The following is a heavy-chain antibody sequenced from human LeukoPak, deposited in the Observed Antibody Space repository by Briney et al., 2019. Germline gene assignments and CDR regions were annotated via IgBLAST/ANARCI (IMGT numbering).Heavy chain of an antibody. CDR1: GASISDYF. CDR3: ARDRRYCTGGTCYLDPYFDY. J-gene: IGHJ4*02. CDR2: IYYKGDT. D-gene: IGHD2-8*02. V-gene: IGHV4-59*13. Sequence: PSETLSLTCTVSGASISDYFWSWIRQSPGKGLEWIGYIYYKGDTNYNPSLTSRVTISMNTSKNQLSLKLKSVTSADTAVYYCARDRRYCTGGTCYLDPYFDYWGQGTLVTVSS.